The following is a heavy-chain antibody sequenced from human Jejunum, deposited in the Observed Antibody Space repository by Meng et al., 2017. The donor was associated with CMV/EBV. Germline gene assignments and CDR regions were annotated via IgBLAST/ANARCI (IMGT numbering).Heavy chain of an antibody. CDR3: ARDRYCTNGVCYTHFDS. Sequence: QGQLGGFVGGRVRLGGSLRLSCAAFGFTFEYNYLNWSRQAPGKGLEWVSSVSSVSSYTNYADSVKGRFTISRDNAKNSLYLQMNSLRAEDTAVYYCARDRYCTNGVCYTHFDSWGQGTLVTVSS. CDR2: VSSVSSYT. CDR1: GFTFEYNY. J-gene: IGHJ4*02. V-gene: IGHV3-11*06. D-gene: IGHD2-8*01.